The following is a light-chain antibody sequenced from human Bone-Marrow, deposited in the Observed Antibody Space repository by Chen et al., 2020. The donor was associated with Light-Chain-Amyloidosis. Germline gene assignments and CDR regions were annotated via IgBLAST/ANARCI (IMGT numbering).Light chain of an antibody. CDR1: DLPKKY. CDR3: QSADSSGTYEVI. CDR2: RDT. J-gene: IGLJ2*01. Sequence: SYELTQPPSVSVSPGQTARITCSGDDLPKKYAYWYQQKPGQAPVLVRHRDTERPSGISERFSGSSSGTTATLTISGVQAEDEADYHCQSADSSGTYEVIFGGGTKLTVL. V-gene: IGLV3-25*03.